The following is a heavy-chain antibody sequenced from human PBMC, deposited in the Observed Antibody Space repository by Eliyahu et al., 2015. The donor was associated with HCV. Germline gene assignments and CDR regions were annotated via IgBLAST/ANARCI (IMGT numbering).Heavy chain of an antibody. Sequence: QLQLQESGSGLVKPSQTLSLTCAVSGGSISSGGYSWSWIRQPPGKGLEWIGYIYHSGSTYYNPFLKSRVTISVDRSKNQFSLKLSSVTAADTAVYYCARSEIEGDVPTYFDYWGQGTLVTVSS. V-gene: IGHV4-30-2*01. J-gene: IGHJ4*02. CDR1: GGSISSGGYS. CDR2: IYHSGST. D-gene: IGHD3-10*01. CDR3: ARSEIEGDVPTYFDY.